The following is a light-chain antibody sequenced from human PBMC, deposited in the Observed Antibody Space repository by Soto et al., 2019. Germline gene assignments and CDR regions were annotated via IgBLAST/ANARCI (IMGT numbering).Light chain of an antibody. CDR2: DAS. J-gene: IGKJ5*01. V-gene: IGKV1-5*01. Sequence: IQMTQSPSTLSASVGDRVTITCRASQSISRWLAWYQQKPGNAPQALIYDASSLKSGVPSRLSGNGSGTEFTLTISSLQPDDSATYYCQQYNTYSTFGQGTRLEIK. CDR3: QQYNTYST. CDR1: QSISRW.